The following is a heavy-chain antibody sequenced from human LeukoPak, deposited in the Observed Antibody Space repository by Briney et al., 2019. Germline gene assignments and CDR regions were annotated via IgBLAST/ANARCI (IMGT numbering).Heavy chain of an antibody. D-gene: IGHD3-16*02. V-gene: IGHV3-23*01. CDR3: AKFEGHPWGTYRLDY. J-gene: IGHJ4*02. CDR2: ISGGADGP. CDR1: GFTFSNFA. Sequence: GGSLRLSCAASGFTFSNFAMSWVRQAPGKGLEWASAISGGADGPYYADSVKGRFTISRDNSKNTLYLQMNSLRAEDTAVYYCAKFEGHPWGTYRLDYWGQGTLVTVSS.